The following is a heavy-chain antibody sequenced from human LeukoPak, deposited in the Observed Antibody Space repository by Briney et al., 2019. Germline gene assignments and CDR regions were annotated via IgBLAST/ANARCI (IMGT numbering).Heavy chain of an antibody. J-gene: IGHJ4*02. V-gene: IGHV3-7*03. CDR2: IKEDGSEK. Sequence: GGSLRLSCAASGFSFSGYWMTWVRQAPGKGLEWVANIKEDGSEKYYADFVKGRFTISRDNAKNSLDLQMNSLRAEDTAVYYCARRGSTDYWGKGTLVTVPS. CDR1: GFSFSGYW. D-gene: IGHD2/OR15-2a*01. CDR3: ARRGSTDY.